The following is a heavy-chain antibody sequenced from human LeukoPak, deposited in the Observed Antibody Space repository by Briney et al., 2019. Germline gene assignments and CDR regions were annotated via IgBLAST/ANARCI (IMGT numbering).Heavy chain of an antibody. J-gene: IGHJ4*02. CDR1: GGSISTGSYY. V-gene: IGHV4-61*02. D-gene: IGHD3-22*01. CDR2: IYTSGST. CDR3: ASMLRGYDSSGYYFDY. Sequence: SHTLSLTSPVPGGSISTGSYYWSWIRQPTGKGLEWIGRIYTSGSTNYNPSLKSRVTIPVDTSKNQFSVKLSYVTAADTAVYYCASMLRGYDSSGYYFDYWGQGTLVTVSS.